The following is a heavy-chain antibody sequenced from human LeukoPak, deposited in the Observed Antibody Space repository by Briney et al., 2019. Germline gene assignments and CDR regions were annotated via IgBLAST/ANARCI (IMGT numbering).Heavy chain of an antibody. Sequence: GGSLRLSCAASGFTFSSYAMSWVRQAPGKGLEWVSSITSSSGYMYYADSVKGRFTISRDNAKNSLYLQMNSLSAEDTAVYYCARIEGSYSYFDYWGQGTLVTVSS. J-gene: IGHJ4*02. D-gene: IGHD1-26*01. CDR2: ITSSSGYM. V-gene: IGHV3-21*01. CDR1: GFTFSSYA. CDR3: ARIEGSYSYFDY.